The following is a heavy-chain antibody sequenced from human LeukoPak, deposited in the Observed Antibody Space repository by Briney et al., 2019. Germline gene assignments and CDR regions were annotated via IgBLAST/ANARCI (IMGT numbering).Heavy chain of an antibody. Sequence: ASVKVSCKASGGIFSSYAISWVGQAPGQGVAWMGRIIPILGNANYAQMFEGRVTITADKPTSTAYMELSSLRSEDTAVYYCARVRLSSYGGKMCYFDYWGQGTLVTVSS. CDR2: IIPILGNA. CDR1: GGIFSSYA. D-gene: IGHD4-23*01. CDR3: ARVRLSSYGGKMCYFDY. J-gene: IGHJ4*02. V-gene: IGHV1-69*04.